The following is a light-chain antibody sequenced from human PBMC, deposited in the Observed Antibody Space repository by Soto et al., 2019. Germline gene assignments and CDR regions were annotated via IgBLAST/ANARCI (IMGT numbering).Light chain of an antibody. CDR2: GAS. Sequence: EVVLTQSPGTLSLSPGERATLSCRASQSVSSTYLAWYQQRPGQAPRLLIYGASTRATDSPDRISGSGCGTDLTLTVSRLEPEDFAVYYCQHYGSTPWSFGQGTKVEIK. CDR1: QSVSSTY. J-gene: IGKJ1*01. CDR3: QHYGSTPWS. V-gene: IGKV3-20*01.